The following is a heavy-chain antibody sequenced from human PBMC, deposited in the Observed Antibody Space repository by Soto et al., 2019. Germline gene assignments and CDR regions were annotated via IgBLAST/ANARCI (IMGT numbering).Heavy chain of an antibody. CDR3: AKDRGWLIAAAVFDY. CDR1: GFTFSSYG. J-gene: IGHJ4*02. Sequence: PGGSLRLSCAASGFTFSSYGMHWVRQAPGKGLEWVAVISYDGSNKYYADSVKGRFTISRDNSKNTLYLQMNSLRAEDTAVYYCAKDRGWLIAAAVFDYWGQGTLVTVSS. D-gene: IGHD6-13*01. CDR2: ISYDGSNK. V-gene: IGHV3-30*18.